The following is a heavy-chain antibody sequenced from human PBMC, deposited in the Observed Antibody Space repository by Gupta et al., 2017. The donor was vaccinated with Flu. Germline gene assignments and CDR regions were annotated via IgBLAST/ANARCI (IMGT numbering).Heavy chain of an antibody. Sequence: RQPPGKGLEWIGYIFYRGSTKDTYYSGSTSYNPSLKSRVTISVDTSKNLFSLRLSSVTAADTAVYYCAREYLYDASHFLDYWGQGTLVTVSS. V-gene: IGHV4-59*01. CDR2: IFYRGSTKDTYYSGST. CDR3: AREYLYDASHFLDY. D-gene: IGHD3-22*01. J-gene: IGHJ4*02.